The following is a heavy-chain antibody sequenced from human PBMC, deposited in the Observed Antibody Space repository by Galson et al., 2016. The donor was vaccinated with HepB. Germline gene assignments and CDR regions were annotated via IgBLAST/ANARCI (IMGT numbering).Heavy chain of an antibody. V-gene: IGHV1-46*01. J-gene: IGHJ6*02. CDR2: INPNVGST. D-gene: IGHD3-22*01. Sequence: SVKVSCKASGYSFTNYNMHWVRQAPGQGLEWMGIINPNVGSTTYAQKFQGRVVMTRDTSTSTVYMELSSLISEDTAVYYCARDPTHYYDSSGYFPVGYYYTMDVWGQGTTVTVSS. CDR1: GYSFTNYN. CDR3: ARDPTHYYDSSGYFPVGYYYTMDV.